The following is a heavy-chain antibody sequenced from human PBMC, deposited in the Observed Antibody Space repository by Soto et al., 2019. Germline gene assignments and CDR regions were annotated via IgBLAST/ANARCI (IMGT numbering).Heavy chain of an antibody. CDR1: GFSLIRSGVV. D-gene: IGHD3-3*01. CDR3: AHRPNDFWSGSEGYYFDY. J-gene: IGHJ4*02. V-gene: IGHV2-5*02. Sequence: GSGPTLVNPTQTLTLTCTFSGFSLIRSGVVVGWIRQPPGKALEWLALIYWDGDKRYSPSLKSRLTITKDTSKNQVILTMTNMDPADTATYYCAHRPNDFWSGSEGYYFDYWGQGTLVTVSS. CDR2: IYWDGDK.